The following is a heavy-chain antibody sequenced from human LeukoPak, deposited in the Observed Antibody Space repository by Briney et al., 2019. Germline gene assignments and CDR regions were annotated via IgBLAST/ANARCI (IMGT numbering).Heavy chain of an antibody. CDR1: GYTFTSYY. J-gene: IGHJ5*02. Sequence: ASVKVSCKASGYTFTSYYMHWVRQAPGQGLEWMGISNPSGGSTSYAQKFQGRVTMTRDTSTSTVYMELSSLRSEDTAVYYCAREDHRGDYDFWTPRINNWFDPWGQGTLVTVSS. V-gene: IGHV1-46*01. D-gene: IGHD3-3*01. CDR3: AREDHRGDYDFWTPRINNWFDP. CDR2: SNPSGGST.